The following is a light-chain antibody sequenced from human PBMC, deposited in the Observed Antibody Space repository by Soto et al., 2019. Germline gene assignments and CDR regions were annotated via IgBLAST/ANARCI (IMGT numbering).Light chain of an antibody. CDR3: QQYHTSPLT. CDR1: QSVSSSY. J-gene: IGKJ1*01. V-gene: IGKV3-20*01. Sequence: EIVLTQAPGTLSLSPGERATFSCRASQSVSSSYIAWYQQKRGQAPRRLIYGASIRATGIPDRFSGSGSVTDFTLTISRLEPEDFALYYCQQYHTSPLTFGQGTKVEIK. CDR2: GAS.